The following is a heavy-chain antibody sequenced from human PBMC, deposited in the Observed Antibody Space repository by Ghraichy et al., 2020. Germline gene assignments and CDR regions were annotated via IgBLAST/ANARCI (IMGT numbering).Heavy chain of an antibody. D-gene: IGHD3-22*01. CDR1: GSTFSDYH. Sequence: GGSLRLSCVASGSTFSDYHMNWVRQVPGKGLELVSAISRTATYIYYRDSVKGRFIISRDNTKNSLFLQMNSLRVEDAAVYYCARDSDFYDSRGYPDAFDLWGQGTMVTVSS. J-gene: IGHJ3*01. CDR2: ISRTATYI. V-gene: IGHV3-21*01. CDR3: ARDSDFYDSRGYPDAFDL.